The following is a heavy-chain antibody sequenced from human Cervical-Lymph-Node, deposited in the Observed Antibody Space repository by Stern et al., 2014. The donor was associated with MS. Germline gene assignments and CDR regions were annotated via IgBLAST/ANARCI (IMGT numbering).Heavy chain of an antibody. J-gene: IGHJ4*02. CDR2: INPNSGGT. V-gene: IGHV1-2*06. CDR3: AREAAMAVAGTGVDY. CDR1: GYTFTGYY. Sequence: QVQLVQSGAEVKKPGASVKVSCKASGYTFTGYYMHWVRQAPGQGLECMGRINPNSGGTNYAQKFQGRVTMTRDTSISTAYMELSRLRSDDTAVYYCAREAAMAVAGTGVDYWGQGTLVTVSS. D-gene: IGHD6-19*01.